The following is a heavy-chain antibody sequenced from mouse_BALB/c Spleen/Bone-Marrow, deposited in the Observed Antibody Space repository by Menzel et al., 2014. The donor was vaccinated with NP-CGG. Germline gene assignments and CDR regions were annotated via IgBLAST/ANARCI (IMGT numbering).Heavy chain of an antibody. CDR2: INPSNGRT. J-gene: IGHJ2*01. Sequence: QVHVKQSGAELVKPGASVKLSCKASGYTFTSYWMHWVKQRPGQGLEGIGEINPSNGRTNYNEKFKTKATLTVDKSSSTAYMQLSSLTSEDSAVYYCARNYGNTDYWGQGTTLTVSS. D-gene: IGHD2-1*01. V-gene: IGHV1S81*02. CDR3: ARNYGNTDY. CDR1: GYTFTSYW.